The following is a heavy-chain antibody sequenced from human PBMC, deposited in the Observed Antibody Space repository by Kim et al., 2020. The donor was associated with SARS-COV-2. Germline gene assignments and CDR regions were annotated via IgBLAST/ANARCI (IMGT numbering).Heavy chain of an antibody. Sequence: GGSLRLSCAASGFTFSSYAMHWVRQAPGKGLEWVAVISYDGSNKYYADSVKGRFTISRDNSKNTLYLQMNSLRAEDTAVYYCAREGSSGWYGIFDYWGQGTLVTVSS. CDR1: GFTFSSYA. V-gene: IGHV3-30*04. CDR2: ISYDGSNK. CDR3: AREGSSGWYGIFDY. J-gene: IGHJ4*02. D-gene: IGHD6-19*01.